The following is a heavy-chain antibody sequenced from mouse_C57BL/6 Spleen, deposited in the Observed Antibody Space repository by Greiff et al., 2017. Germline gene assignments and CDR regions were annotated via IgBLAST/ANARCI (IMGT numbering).Heavy chain of an antibody. CDR3: ASFLYYCGSSPSYAMDY. V-gene: IGHV14-2*01. D-gene: IGHD1-1*01. J-gene: IGHJ4*01. CDR2: IDPEDGET. CDR1: GFNIKDYY. Sequence: VHVKQSGAELVKPGASVKLSCTASGFNIKDYYMHWVKQRTEQGLEWIGRIDPEDGETKYAPKFQGKATITADTSSTTAYLQLSSLTSEDTAVYYCASFLYYCGSSPSYAMDYWGQGTSVTVSS.